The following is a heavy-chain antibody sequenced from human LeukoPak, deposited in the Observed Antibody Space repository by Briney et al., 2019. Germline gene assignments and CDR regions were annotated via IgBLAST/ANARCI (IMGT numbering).Heavy chain of an antibody. J-gene: IGHJ4*02. Sequence: KPGGSLRLSCAASGLTFSTYTMNWVRQAPGKGLEWVSSISSSSTYIYYADSVKGRFTISRDNAKNSLYLQMNSLRAEDTAVYYCARDEVYGEQYYFDYWGQGTLVTVSS. CDR2: ISSSSTYI. V-gene: IGHV3-21*01. CDR1: GLTFSTYT. CDR3: ARDEVYGEQYYFDY. D-gene: IGHD4/OR15-4a*01.